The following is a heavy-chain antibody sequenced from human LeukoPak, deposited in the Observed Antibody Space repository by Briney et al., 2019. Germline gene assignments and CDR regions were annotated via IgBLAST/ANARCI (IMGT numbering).Heavy chain of an antibody. CDR3: AVMGGFDY. V-gene: IGHV3-30*03. CDR2: ISYDGSNK. J-gene: IGHJ4*02. CDR1: GFTFSSYG. Sequence: GGSLRLSCAASGFTFSSYGMHGVRQAPGKGLEWVAVISYDGSNKYYADSVKGRFTISRDNSKNTLYLQMNSLRAEDTAVYYCAVMGGFDYWGQGTLVTVSS. D-gene: IGHD3-16*01.